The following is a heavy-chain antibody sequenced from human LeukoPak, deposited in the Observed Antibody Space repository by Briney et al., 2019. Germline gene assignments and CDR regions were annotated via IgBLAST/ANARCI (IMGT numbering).Heavy chain of an antibody. Sequence: GGSLRLSCAASGFTFSSYSMNWVRQAPGKGLEWVSSISSSSSYIYYADSVKGRFTISRDNAKNSLYLQMNSLRAEDTAVYYCAKDRYGGNRDFDYWGQGTLVTVSS. J-gene: IGHJ4*02. V-gene: IGHV3-21*01. D-gene: IGHD4-23*01. CDR2: ISSSSSYI. CDR3: AKDRYGGNRDFDY. CDR1: GFTFSSYS.